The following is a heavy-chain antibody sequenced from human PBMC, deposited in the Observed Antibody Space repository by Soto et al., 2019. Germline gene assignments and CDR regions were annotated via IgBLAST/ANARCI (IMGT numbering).Heavy chain of an antibody. CDR3: ARGPDSSSWFQYYYYYYYMDV. D-gene: IGHD6-13*01. V-gene: IGHV3-21*01. J-gene: IGHJ6*03. CDR2: ISSSSSYI. CDR1: GFTFSSYS. Sequence: GGSLRLSCAASGFTFSSYSMNWVRQATGKGLEWVSSISSSSSYIYYADSVKGRFTISRDNAKNSLYLQMNSLRAEDTAVYYCARGPDSSSWFQYYYYYYYMDVWGKGTTVTVSS.